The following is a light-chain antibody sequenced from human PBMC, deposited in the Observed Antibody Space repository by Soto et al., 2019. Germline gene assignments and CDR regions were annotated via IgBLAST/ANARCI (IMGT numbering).Light chain of an antibody. V-gene: IGKV1-39*01. CDR3: QQSFKTPPDT. J-gene: IGKJ2*01. Sequence: IQMTQSPSSLSAYVGDTVTITCRASQSINDRLNWYQQKPGKAPKLLIYTTSTLHSGVPSRFSRSGSTTHFTTTITSLQPEDSATYYCQQSFKTPPDTFGQGSKVEI. CDR1: QSINDR. CDR2: TTS.